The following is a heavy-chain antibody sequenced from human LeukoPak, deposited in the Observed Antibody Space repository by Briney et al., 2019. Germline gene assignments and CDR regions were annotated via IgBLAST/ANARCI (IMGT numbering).Heavy chain of an antibody. J-gene: IGHJ4*02. CDR1: GDSISRSKYY. CDR3: MGDPTSSPPYDY. D-gene: IGHD1-14*01. Sequence: SETLSLTCIVSGDSISRSKYYWGWIRQPPGKGLEWIASIYKSGNTYYNPSLKSRVTISVDTSKNQFSLRMSSVTAADTALYYCMGDPTSSPPYDYGGREILVTAS. V-gene: IGHV4-39*07. CDR2: IYKSGNT.